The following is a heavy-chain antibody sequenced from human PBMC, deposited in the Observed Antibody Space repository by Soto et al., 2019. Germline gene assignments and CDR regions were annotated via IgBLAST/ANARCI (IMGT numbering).Heavy chain of an antibody. V-gene: IGHV3-23*01. D-gene: IGHD3-3*01. J-gene: IGHJ4*02. CDR3: AKATLRVLKPLVFDF. CDR1: GFSLSSYA. CDR2: ISGSGGSK. Sequence: GGSLRLSCVASGFSLSSYAMSWVRQAPGKGLEWVSVISGSGGSKYYADSVRGRFTTSRDNSKNTVYLEMNRLRVDDTAVYYCAKATLRVLKPLVFDFWGPGNLVTVSS.